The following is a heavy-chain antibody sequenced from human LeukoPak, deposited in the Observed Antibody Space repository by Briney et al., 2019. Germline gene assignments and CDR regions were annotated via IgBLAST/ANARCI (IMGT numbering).Heavy chain of an antibody. V-gene: IGHV3-53*01. J-gene: IGHJ4*02. CDR2: IYSGGST. Sequence: GWTLVLSCAASGFTVSSNYMSCVHQSPVNGLNWVSVIYSGGSTYYADSVKVRFTISRDNSRNTLYLQMNSLRAEDTVFFQAEAGIRYCSGGSCIDYWGQGTLVTVSS. CDR1: GFTVSSNY. CDR3: EAGIRYCSGGSCIDY. D-gene: IGHD2-15*01.